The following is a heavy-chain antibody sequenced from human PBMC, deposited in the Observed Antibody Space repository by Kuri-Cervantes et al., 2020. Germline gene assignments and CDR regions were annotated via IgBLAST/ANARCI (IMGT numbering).Heavy chain of an antibody. CDR1: GFTFDDYT. D-gene: IGHD4-23*01. J-gene: IGHJ4*02. CDR3: AQGGNKDY. V-gene: IGHV3-7*01. Sequence: LTCAASGFTFDDYTMHWVRQAPGKGLEWVANIKQDGSEKYYVDSVKGRFTISRDNAKNSLYLQMNSLRAEDTAVYYCAQGGNKDYWGQGTLVTVSS. CDR2: IKQDGSEK.